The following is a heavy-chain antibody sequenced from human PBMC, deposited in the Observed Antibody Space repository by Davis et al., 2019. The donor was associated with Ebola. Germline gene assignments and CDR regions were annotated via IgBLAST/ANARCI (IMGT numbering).Heavy chain of an antibody. J-gene: IGHJ3*02. D-gene: IGHD2-8*02. CDR2: IYPGDSDT. Sequence: GESLKISCKCSGYSFTSYWIGWVRQMPGKGLEWMGIIYPGDSDTRYSPSFQGQVTISADKSIKTAFLQWSSLKASDTALYYCASLRRTITGMDDGFDMWGQGTMVTVSS. V-gene: IGHV5-51*01. CDR1: GYSFTSYW. CDR3: ASLRRTITGMDDGFDM.